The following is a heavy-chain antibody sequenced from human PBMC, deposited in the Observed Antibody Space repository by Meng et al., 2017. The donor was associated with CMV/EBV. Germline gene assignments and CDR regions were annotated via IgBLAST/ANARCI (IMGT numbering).Heavy chain of an antibody. CDR1: GGSISSSSYY. J-gene: IGHJ2*01. CDR3: ARYSDL. CDR2: IYFSGST. V-gene: IGHV4-39*01. Sequence: GSLRLSCTVSGGSISSSSYYWGWIRQPPGKGLEWIGTIYFSGSTYYNPSLKSRVTISVDTSKNQFSLKLSSVTAADTAVYFCARYSDLWGRGTLVTVSS.